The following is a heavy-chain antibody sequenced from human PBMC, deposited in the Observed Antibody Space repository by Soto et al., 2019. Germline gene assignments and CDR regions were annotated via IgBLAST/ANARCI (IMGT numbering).Heavy chain of an antibody. CDR3: AKVGPSYYYGRDV. D-gene: IGHD1-26*01. Sequence: WGSVRLSCAASGLDFSSEVMCWVRQAPGKGLEWVSSISGSGRTIYHADSMRGRFAISRDNSKNSLYLQLNNLRVDDTAVYYCAKVGPSYYYGRDVWGQGTTVSVSS. CDR1: GLDFSSEV. J-gene: IGHJ6*02. V-gene: IGHV3-23*01. CDR2: ISGSGRTI.